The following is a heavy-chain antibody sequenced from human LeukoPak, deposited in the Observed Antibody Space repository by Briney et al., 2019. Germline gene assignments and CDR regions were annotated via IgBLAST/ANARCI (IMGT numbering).Heavy chain of an antibody. CDR3: AKVHSGYDFNWYLDL. CDR1: GFTFDDYA. V-gene: IGHV3-9*01. Sequence: GGSLRLSCAASGFTFDDYAMHWVRQAPGKGLEWVSDISWNSGSIGYADSVKGRSTISRDNAKNSLYLQMNSLRAEDTASYYCAKVHSGYDFNWYLDLWGRGTLVTVSS. CDR2: ISWNSGSI. D-gene: IGHD5-12*01. J-gene: IGHJ2*01.